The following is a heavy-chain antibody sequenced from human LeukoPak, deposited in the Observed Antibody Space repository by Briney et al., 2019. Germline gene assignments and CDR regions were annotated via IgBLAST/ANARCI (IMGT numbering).Heavy chain of an antibody. CDR2: ISYSASYI. CDR3: AAPTSYYSFDY. CDR1: GFIFSTYG. V-gene: IGHV3-21*01. J-gene: IGHJ4*02. D-gene: IGHD2-21*01. Sequence: GGSLRLSCAASGFIFSTYGMNWVRQAPGKGLEWVSSISYSASYIYYADSVKGRSTISRDNAKNSLYLQMNSLRAEDTAVYYCAAPTSYYSFDYWGQGTLVTVSS.